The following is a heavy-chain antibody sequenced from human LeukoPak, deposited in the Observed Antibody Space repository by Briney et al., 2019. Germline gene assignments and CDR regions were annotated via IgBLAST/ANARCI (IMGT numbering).Heavy chain of an antibody. CDR2: ISYSGST. D-gene: IGHD3-3*01. J-gene: IGHJ4*02. CDR3: ASGIGVDY. V-gene: IGHV4-59*08. Sequence: SETLSLTCTVSGGSISSSYWSWIRQPPGKGLEWIGYISYSGSTNYNPSLKSRVTISVDTSKNQFSLKLSSATAADTAVYYCASGIGVDYWGQATLVSVSS. CDR1: GGSISSSY.